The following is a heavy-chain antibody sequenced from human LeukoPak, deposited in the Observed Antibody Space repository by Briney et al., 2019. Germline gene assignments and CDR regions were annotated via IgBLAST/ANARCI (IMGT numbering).Heavy chain of an antibody. CDR3: ARGWEITIFGVVMFFDY. V-gene: IGHV1-2*02. D-gene: IGHD3-3*01. CDR1: GYTFTGYY. CDR2: INPNSGGT. J-gene: IGHJ4*02. Sequence: ASVKVSCKASGYTFTGYYMHWVRQAPGQGLEWMGWINPNSGGTNYAQKFQGRVTMTRDTSISTAYMELSRLRSDDTAVYYCARGWEITIFGVVMFFDYWGQGTLVTVSS.